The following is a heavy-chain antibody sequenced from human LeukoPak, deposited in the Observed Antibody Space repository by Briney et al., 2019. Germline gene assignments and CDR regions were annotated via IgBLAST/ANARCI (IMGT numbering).Heavy chain of an antibody. D-gene: IGHD3-10*01. CDR1: GGSFSGYY. CDR3: ASVKGRRSYYFNWFDP. Sequence: SETLSLTCAVYGGSFSGYYWSWIRQSPGKGLEWIGEVNDTESTNYNPSLKSRVTISVDTSKNQFSLKLSSVTAADTAVYYCASVKGRRSYYFNWFDPWGQGTLVTVSS. CDR2: VNDTEST. J-gene: IGHJ5*02. V-gene: IGHV4-34*01.